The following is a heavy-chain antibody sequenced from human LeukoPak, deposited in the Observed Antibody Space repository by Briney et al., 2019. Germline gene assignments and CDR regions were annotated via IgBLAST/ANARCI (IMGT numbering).Heavy chain of an antibody. Sequence: SGTLSLTCTVSGASMSTHYWSWLRQPPGKGLEWIGYLLDSWRTKDNPSLQSRVPLSADTSKNPFSLRLTSVTAADTAVYYCATIRRGSIYGYFDFWGQGILVTVSS. D-gene: IGHD5-18*01. CDR3: ATIRRGSIYGYFDF. J-gene: IGHJ4*02. CDR1: GASMSTHY. V-gene: IGHV4-59*11. CDR2: LLDSWRT.